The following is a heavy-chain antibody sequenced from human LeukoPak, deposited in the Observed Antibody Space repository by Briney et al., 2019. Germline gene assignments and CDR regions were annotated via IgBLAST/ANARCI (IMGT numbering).Heavy chain of an antibody. D-gene: IGHD3/OR15-3a*01. J-gene: IGHJ4*02. CDR3: ASSRADWGFDY. CDR1: GYTFTSYG. CDR2: ISAYNGNT. V-gene: IGHV1-18*01. Sequence: GGSVKVSCKASGYTFTSYGISWVRQAPGQGLEWMGWISAYNGNTNYAQKLQGRVTMTTDTSTSTAYMELRSLRSDDTAVYYCASSRADWGFDYWGQGTLVTVSS.